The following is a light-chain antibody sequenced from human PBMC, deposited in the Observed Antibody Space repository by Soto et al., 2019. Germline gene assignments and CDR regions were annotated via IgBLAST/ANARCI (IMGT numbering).Light chain of an antibody. J-gene: IGKJ5*01. CDR1: QTVTNDY. Sequence: EIGWTHSPATLFFSPGEKATPPARPSQTVTNDYLPGYQQKDGQPPRLLIYHPSTRATGIPDRFSGSGSGPEYTLTISRLEPEDFAVYSCQQYGFSPISFGQGTRLELK. CDR2: HPS. V-gene: IGKV3-20*01. CDR3: QQYGFSPIS.